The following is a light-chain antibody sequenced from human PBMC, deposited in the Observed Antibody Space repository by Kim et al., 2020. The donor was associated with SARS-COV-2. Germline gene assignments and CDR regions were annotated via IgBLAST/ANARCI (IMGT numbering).Light chain of an antibody. CDR1: QAVNDY. CDR2: GAS. Sequence: DIHLTQSPSFLSASVGDRVTITCRASQAVNDYVAWYQQKPGKAPKLLIYGASNLQSGVPSRFSGRGSGTESTLTISSLQPEDFATYYCQQPNSYWLTFGGGTKVDIK. CDR3: QQPNSYWLT. J-gene: IGKJ4*01. V-gene: IGKV1-9*01.